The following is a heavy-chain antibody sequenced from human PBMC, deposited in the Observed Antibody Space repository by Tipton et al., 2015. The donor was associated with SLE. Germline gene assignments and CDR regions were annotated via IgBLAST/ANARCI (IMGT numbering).Heavy chain of an antibody. J-gene: IGHJ4*02. CDR2: INHSGST. CDR1: GGSFSGYY. V-gene: IGHV4-34*01. D-gene: IGHD2-2*02. CDR3: ARRYCSSTSCYNPLD. Sequence: TLSLTCAVYGGSFSGYYWSWIRQPPGKGLEWIGEINHSGSTNYNPSLKSRVTISVDMSKNQFSLKLSSVTAADTAVYYCARRYCSSTSCYNPLDWGQGTLVTVSS.